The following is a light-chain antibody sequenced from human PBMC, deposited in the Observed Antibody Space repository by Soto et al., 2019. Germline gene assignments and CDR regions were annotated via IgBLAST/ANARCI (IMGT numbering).Light chain of an antibody. CDR1: QSVSIC. J-gene: IGKJ1*01. CDR3: QQYTIYPWT. V-gene: IGKV1-5*03. CDR2: KSS. Sequence: DTRINQSPSTLSASKGDRDTISCRASQSVSICLAWYQQKPGRAPKLLIYKSSILESGVPSRFSGSGSGTEFTLTISSLQPDDFAPYYCQQYTIYPWTLGQGAKVDIK.